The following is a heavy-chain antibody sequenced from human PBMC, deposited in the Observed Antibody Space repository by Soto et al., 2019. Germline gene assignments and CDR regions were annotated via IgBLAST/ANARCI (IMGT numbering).Heavy chain of an antibody. J-gene: IGHJ4*02. CDR2: ISSTGTFL. Sequence: EVQLVESGGGLVKPGGSLRLSCEASGFTFSSYSMNWVRQAPGKGLEWVSSISSTGTFLSYADSLRGRFSVSRDNAKNTLYLQMNSLRAEDTAVYYCARWYTGIIEPERAGIDYWGQGTLVTVSS. CDR1: GFTFSSYS. V-gene: IGHV3-21*01. D-gene: IGHD1-20*01. CDR3: ARWYTGIIEPERAGIDY.